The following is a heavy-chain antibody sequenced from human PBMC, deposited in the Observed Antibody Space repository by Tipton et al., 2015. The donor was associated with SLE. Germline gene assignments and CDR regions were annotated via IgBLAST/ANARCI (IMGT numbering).Heavy chain of an antibody. CDR2: INHSGST. CDR1: GGSISSHY. J-gene: IGHJ4*02. V-gene: IGHV4-34*01. CDR3: ARDGYKPRTGFDY. D-gene: IGHD5-24*01. Sequence: TLSLTCAVSGGSISSHYWTWIRQPAGKGLEWIGEINHSGSTNYNPSLKSRVTISVHTSKNQFSLKLSSVTAADTAVYYCARDGYKPRTGFDYWGQGTLVTVSS.